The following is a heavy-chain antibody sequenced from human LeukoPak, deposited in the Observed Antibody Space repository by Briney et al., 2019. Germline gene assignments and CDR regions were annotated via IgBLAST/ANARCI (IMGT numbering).Heavy chain of an antibody. CDR1: GFTFSSYS. V-gene: IGHV3-21*01. J-gene: IGHJ3*02. Sequence: GGSLRLSCAASGFTFSSYSMNWVRQAPGKGLEWVSSISSSSSYIYYADSVKGRFTISRDNAKNSLYLQMNSLRAEDTAVYYCARDGDYGGNSRFFFDIWGQGTMVTVSS. CDR3: ARDGDYGGNSRFFFDI. CDR2: ISSSSSYI. D-gene: IGHD4-23*01.